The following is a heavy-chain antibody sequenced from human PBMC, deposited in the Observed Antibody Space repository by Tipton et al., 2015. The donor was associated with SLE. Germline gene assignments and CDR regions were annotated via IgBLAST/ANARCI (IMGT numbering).Heavy chain of an antibody. J-gene: IGHJ4*02. D-gene: IGHD2-2*01. CDR3: VVCSPSSCSYFDY. V-gene: IGHV4-4*07. CDR2: IYTSAST. CDR1: GVSVSGYY. Sequence: TLSLTCAVSGVSVSGYYWSWVRQPAGKGLEWIGRIYTSASTIYNPSLKSRVTLSSDTPKNQFSLRVRSVTAADAAVYYCVVCSPSSCSYFDYWGQGRLVTVSS.